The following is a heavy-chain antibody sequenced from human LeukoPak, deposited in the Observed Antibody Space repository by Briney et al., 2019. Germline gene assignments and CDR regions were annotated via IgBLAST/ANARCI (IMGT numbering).Heavy chain of an antibody. CDR2: ISGSGGST. CDR1: GFTVSSNY. V-gene: IGHV3-23*01. CDR3: AKDQDNIASKWFDP. Sequence: GGSLRLSCAASGFTVSSNYMSWVRQAPGKGLEWVSAISGSGGSTYYADSVKGRFTISRDNSKNTLYVQMNSLRAEDTAVYYCAKDQDNIASKWFDPWGQGTLVTVSS. J-gene: IGHJ5*02. D-gene: IGHD2/OR15-2a*01.